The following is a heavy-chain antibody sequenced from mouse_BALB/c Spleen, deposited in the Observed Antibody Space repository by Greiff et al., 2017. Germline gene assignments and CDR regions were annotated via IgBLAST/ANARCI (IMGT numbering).Heavy chain of an antibody. CDR2: ISYSGST. J-gene: IGHJ2*01. V-gene: IGHV3-2*02. D-gene: IGHD1-2*01. CDR1: GYSITSDYA. Sequence: EVKLMESGPGLVKPSQSLSLTCTVTGYSITSDYAWNWIRQFPGNKLEWMGYISYSGSTSYNPSLKSRISITRDTSKNQFFLQLNSVTTEDTATYYCAIIHYYGYLDYWGQGTTLTVSS. CDR3: AIIHYYGYLDY.